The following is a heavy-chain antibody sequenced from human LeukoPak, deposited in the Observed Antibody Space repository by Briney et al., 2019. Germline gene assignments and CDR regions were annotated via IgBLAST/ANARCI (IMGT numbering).Heavy chain of an antibody. J-gene: IGHJ6*02. Sequence: GRSLRLSCAASGFTFSNCAIHWVRQAPGKGLEWVTVISYDGGSKFYADSVKGRFTISRDNSKNTLYLQMNSLRAEDTAVYYCARDVAAAGTFFAGMDVWGRGTTVTVSS. CDR2: ISYDGGSK. V-gene: IGHV3-30-3*01. D-gene: IGHD6-13*01. CDR3: ARDVAAAGTFFAGMDV. CDR1: GFTFSNCA.